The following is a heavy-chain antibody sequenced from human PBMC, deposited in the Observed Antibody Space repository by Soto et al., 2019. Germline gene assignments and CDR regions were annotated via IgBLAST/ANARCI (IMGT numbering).Heavy chain of an antibody. D-gene: IGHD3-22*01. CDR1: GVTVSSNY. V-gene: IGHV3-53*01. CDR3: ARGRDYYASSALF. J-gene: IGHJ3*01. Sequence: PGGSLRLSCAVSGVTVSSNYMSWVRQAPGKGLEWVSVVYSGGSTYYADSVKGRFTISRDNSKNTLYLQMKSLRAEDTAVYYCARGRDYYASSALFWGQGTMVTVSS. CDR2: VYSGGST.